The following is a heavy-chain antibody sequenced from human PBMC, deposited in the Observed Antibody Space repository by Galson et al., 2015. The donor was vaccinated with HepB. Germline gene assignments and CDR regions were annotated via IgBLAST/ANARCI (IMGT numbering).Heavy chain of an antibody. CDR2: INQDGSDS. Sequence: SLRLSCAAPRFTIGRYWMSWVRQAPGKGPEWVANINQDGSDSNYVDSVKGRFTISRDNARNSLYLQMSSLRAEDTAVYYCTSEPTDSEEGYWGQGTLVTVSS. V-gene: IGHV3-7*03. J-gene: IGHJ4*02. CDR3: TSEPTDSEEGY. CDR1: RFTIGRYW.